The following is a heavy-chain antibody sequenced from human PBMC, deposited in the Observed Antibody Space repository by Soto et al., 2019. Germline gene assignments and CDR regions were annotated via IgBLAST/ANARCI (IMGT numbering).Heavy chain of an antibody. CDR2: TIPIFTTA. J-gene: IGHJ4*02. Sequence: QVQLVQSGAEVKEPGSSVKVSCKASGGTFTGYSISWVRQAPGQGLAWVGGTIPIFTTANYAQKFQGRRPMTADESTSTAYMELSGLRSDDTAIYYCARVDSSLVRLVGQFYFDHWGQGTLVTVSS. CDR3: ARVDSSLVRLVGQFYFDH. CDR1: GGTFTGYS. V-gene: IGHV1-69*01. D-gene: IGHD3-10*01.